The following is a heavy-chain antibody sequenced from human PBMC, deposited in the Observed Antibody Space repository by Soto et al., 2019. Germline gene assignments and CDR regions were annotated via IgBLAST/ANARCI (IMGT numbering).Heavy chain of an antibody. V-gene: IGHV4-30-4*01. CDR2: IYYSGNT. Sequence: SETLSLTCSVYGGSISSGYYYWSWIRQPPGKGLEWIGNIYYSGNTYYNPSLKSRLIISIDTSKNQFSLKASDTAMYYCAAYSGSFYYGMDVWGQGTTVTVSS. CDR1: GGSISSGYYY. D-gene: IGHD1-26*01. CDR3: AAYSGSFYYGMDV. J-gene: IGHJ6*02.